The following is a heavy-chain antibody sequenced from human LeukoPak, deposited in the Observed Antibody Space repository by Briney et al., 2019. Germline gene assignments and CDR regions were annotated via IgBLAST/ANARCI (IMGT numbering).Heavy chain of an antibody. CDR3: TTEPYCSGGSCYGFVYFQH. J-gene: IGHJ1*01. V-gene: IGHV3-15*01. CDR2: IKSKTDGGTT. D-gene: IGHD2-15*01. CDR1: GFTFSNAW. Sequence: GGSLRLSCAASGFTFSNAWMSWVRQAPGKGLEWVGRIKSKTDGGTTDYAAPVKGRFTISRDDSKNTPYLQMNSLKTEDTAVYYCTTEPYCSGGSCYGFVYFQHWGQGTLVTVSS.